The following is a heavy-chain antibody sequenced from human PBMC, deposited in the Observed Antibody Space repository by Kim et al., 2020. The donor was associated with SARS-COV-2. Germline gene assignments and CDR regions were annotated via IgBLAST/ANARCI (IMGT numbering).Heavy chain of an antibody. V-gene: IGHV4-34*01. CDR1: DGSFSGYY. J-gene: IGHJ5*02. CDR3: ASNSIVQDVLNWFDL. D-gene: IGHD2-15*01. Sequence: SETLSLTCAAYDGSFSGYYWSWIRQPPGKGLEWIGEINHSGSTNYNPSLKSRVTISVDTSKNQFSLKLSSVTAADTAVYYCASNSIVQDVLNWFDLWGQG. CDR2: INHSGST.